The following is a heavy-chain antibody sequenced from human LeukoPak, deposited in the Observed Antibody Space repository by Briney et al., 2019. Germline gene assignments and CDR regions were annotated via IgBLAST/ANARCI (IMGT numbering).Heavy chain of an antibody. CDR2: ISGSGGST. Sequence: GGSLRLSCAASGFTFSSYAMSWVRQAPGEGLEWVSAISGSGGSTYYADSVKGRFTISRDNSKNTLYLQMNSLRAEDTAVYYCAKDLDSSGYSYYGMDVWGQGTTVTVSS. CDR3: AKDLDSSGYSYYGMDV. J-gene: IGHJ6*02. CDR1: GFTFSSYA. D-gene: IGHD3-22*01. V-gene: IGHV3-23*01.